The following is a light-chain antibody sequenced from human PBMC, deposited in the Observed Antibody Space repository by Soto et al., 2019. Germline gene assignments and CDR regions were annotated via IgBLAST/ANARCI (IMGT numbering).Light chain of an antibody. CDR3: QQYVSSGT. CDR2: DAS. Sequence: EFVLTQSPGTLSLSPGERATLSCRASQTVRNNYLAWYQQKPGQAPRLLIYDASSRATGIPDRFSGGGSGTDFTLTISRLEPEDFAVYYCQQYVSSGTFCQGTKVDI. V-gene: IGKV3-20*01. J-gene: IGKJ1*01. CDR1: QTVRNNY.